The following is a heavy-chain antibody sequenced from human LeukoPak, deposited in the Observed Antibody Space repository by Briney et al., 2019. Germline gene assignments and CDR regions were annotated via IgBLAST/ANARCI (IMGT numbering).Heavy chain of an antibody. CDR2: ISSSSDYI. CDR1: GFTFSSYT. D-gene: IGHD3-9*01. V-gene: IGHV3-21*04. CDR3: AKRLVALWGFDY. J-gene: IGHJ4*02. Sequence: KPGGSLRLSCAASGFTFSSYTMDWVRQAPGKGLEWVSSISSSSDYIFYADSVKGRFTISRDNAQNSLYLQMNSLRAEDTAVYYCAKRLVALWGFDYWGQGTLVTVSS.